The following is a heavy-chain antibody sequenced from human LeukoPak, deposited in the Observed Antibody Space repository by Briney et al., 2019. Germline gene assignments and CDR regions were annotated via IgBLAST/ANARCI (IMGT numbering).Heavy chain of an antibody. CDR1: GFIFSTYG. Sequence: GRSLRLSCAASGFIFSTYGVHWVRQGPGKGLEWVAVISYDGSNKYYADSVKGRFTISRDNSKNTLYLQMNSLRAEDTAVYYCAREGPVEQQLALGYWGQGTLVTVSS. CDR2: ISYDGSNK. V-gene: IGHV3-30*03. D-gene: IGHD6-13*01. J-gene: IGHJ4*02. CDR3: AREGPVEQQLALGY.